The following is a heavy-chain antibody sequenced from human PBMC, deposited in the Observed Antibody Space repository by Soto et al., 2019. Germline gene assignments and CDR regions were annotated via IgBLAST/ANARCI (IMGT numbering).Heavy chain of an antibody. J-gene: IGHJ6*02. V-gene: IGHV4-59*01. D-gene: IGHD2-8*01. CDR2: IYYSGST. Sequence: KASETLSLTCTVSGGSISSYYWSWIRQPPGKGLEWIGYIYYSGSTNYNPSLKSRVTISVDTSKNQFSLKLSSVTAADTAVYYCASGRAYCTNGVCYYYYGMDVWGQGTTVTASS. CDR1: GGSISSYY. CDR3: ASGRAYCTNGVCYYYYGMDV.